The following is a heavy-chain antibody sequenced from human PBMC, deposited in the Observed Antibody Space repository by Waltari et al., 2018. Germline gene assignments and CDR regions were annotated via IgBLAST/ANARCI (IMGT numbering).Heavy chain of an antibody. V-gene: IGHV5-51*01. CDR3: AIQPPQGQLGSYFYSGMDV. CDR1: GYRFTSYW. J-gene: IGHJ6*02. D-gene: IGHD3-16*01. CDR2: IYFGDSET. Sequence: EVQLVQSGAEVQKPGEPLKISCRGSGYRFTSYWIGWVRPMPGKGLEWMGIIYFGDSETRYSPSFQGQVTISADKSISTAYLQWSRLKTSDTATYYCAIQPPQGQLGSYFYSGMDVWGQGTTVTVSS.